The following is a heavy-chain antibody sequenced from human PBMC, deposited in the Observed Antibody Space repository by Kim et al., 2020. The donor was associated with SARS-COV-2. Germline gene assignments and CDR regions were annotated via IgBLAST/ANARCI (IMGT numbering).Heavy chain of an antibody. CDR3: ARHTYYYGSGSYYTGGMDV. V-gene: IGHV5-51*01. D-gene: IGHD3-10*01. Sequence: GGSLKISCKGSGYSFTSYWIGWVRQMPGKGLEWMGIIYPGDSDTRYSPSFQGQVTISADKSISTAYLQWSSLKASDTAMYYCARHTYYYGSGSYYTGGMDVWGQGTTVTVSS. CDR1: GYSFTSYW. J-gene: IGHJ6*02. CDR2: IYPGDSDT.